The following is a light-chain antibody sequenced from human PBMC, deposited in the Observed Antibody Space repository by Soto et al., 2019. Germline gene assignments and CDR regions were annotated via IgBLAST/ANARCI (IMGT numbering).Light chain of an antibody. CDR1: QSISSSE. CDR2: SAS. CDR3: QQYNNWPPGG. Sequence: EIVLTQSPGTLSLSPGERATLSCRASQSISSSELAWYQQKPDQAPRLLVYSASSRATGIPDRFSGSGSGTDFTLTISRLEPEDFAVYYCQQYNNWPPGGFGPGTKVDIK. J-gene: IGKJ3*01. V-gene: IGKV3-20*01.